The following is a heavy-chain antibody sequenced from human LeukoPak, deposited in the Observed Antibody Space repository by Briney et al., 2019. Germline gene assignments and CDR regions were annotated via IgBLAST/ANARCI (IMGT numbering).Heavy chain of an antibody. CDR2: IYTSGST. V-gene: IGHV4-61*02. CDR3: AREASSGPYFDY. Sequence: SETLSLTCTVSGGSISSGSYYWSWIRQPAGQGLEWIGRIYTSGSTNYNPSLKSRVTISVDTSKNQFSLKLSSVTAADTAVYYCAREASSGPYFDYWGQGTLVTVSS. CDR1: GGSISSGSYY. D-gene: IGHD3-22*01. J-gene: IGHJ4*02.